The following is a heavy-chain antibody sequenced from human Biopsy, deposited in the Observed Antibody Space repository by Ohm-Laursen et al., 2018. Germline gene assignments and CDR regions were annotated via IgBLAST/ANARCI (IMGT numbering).Heavy chain of an antibody. V-gene: IGHV4-59*01. J-gene: IGHJ4*02. CDR1: GGSISGYH. CDR2: ISYTGGI. Sequence: GTLSLTCSVAGGSISGYHWSWIRKSPGKGLEWLAYISYTGGITSNPSLNGRATMSLDTSKNQFSLRLIYVTAADTAVYYCARMPHFDYWGQGILVTVSS. D-gene: IGHD2-2*01. CDR3: ARMPHFDY.